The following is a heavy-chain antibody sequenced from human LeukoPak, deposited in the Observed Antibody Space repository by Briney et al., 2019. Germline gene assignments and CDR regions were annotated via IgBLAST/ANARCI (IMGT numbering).Heavy chain of an antibody. D-gene: IGHD5-12*01. J-gene: IGHJ4*02. CDR1: GGSISSYY. CDR3: ARVRGGYAMLFDY. Sequence: PSETLSLTWTVSGGSISSYYMSWVRQPPGKGLEWIGYIYYSGSTNYNPSVKSRVAISVDTSKNQFSLKLSSVTAADTAVYYCARVRGGYAMLFDYWGQGTLVTVSS. CDR2: IYYSGST. V-gene: IGHV4-59*01.